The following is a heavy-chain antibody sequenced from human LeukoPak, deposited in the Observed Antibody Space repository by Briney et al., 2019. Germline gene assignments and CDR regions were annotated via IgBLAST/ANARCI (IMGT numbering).Heavy chain of an antibody. CDR3: ARVLIFEVNYYYMDV. Sequence: GASVKVSCKASGYTFTSYGISWVRQAPGQGLEWMGWISAYNGNTNYAQKLQGRVTMTTDTSTSTAYMELRSLRSDDTAVYYCARVLIFEVNYYYMDVWGKGTTVTVSS. CDR1: GYTFTSYG. CDR2: ISAYNGNT. D-gene: IGHD3-3*01. J-gene: IGHJ6*03. V-gene: IGHV1-18*01.